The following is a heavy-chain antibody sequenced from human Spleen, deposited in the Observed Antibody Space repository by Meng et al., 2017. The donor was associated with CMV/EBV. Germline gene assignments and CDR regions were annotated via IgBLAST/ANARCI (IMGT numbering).Heavy chain of an antibody. J-gene: IGHJ4*02. D-gene: IGHD6-13*01. Sequence: GSIRSGAYHWNWIRTTPGKGLEWIGNIYYRGSTYSNPSLKSRVTISVDTSKNQFSLRVSSVTAADTAVYYCAREAARDIAAAASFDYWGLGTLVTVSS. CDR1: GSIRSGAYH. CDR3: AREAARDIAAAASFDY. CDR2: IYYRGST. V-gene: IGHV4-31*02.